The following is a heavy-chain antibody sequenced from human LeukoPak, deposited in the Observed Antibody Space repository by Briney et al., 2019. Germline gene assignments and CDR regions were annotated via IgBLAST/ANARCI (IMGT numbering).Heavy chain of an antibody. CDR3: ARGCRSGWCMDM. D-gene: IGHD6-19*01. CDR2: ISDGYTM. V-gene: IGHV3-48*03. Sequence: GGSLRLSCAASGFIFSNYEMNWVRQAPGKGLEWVSYISDGYTMYYTDSVKGRFIISRDNAKNSLYLQMNSLSAEDTAVYYCARGCRSGWCMDMWGQGTLVAVSS. J-gene: IGHJ4*02. CDR1: GFIFSNYE.